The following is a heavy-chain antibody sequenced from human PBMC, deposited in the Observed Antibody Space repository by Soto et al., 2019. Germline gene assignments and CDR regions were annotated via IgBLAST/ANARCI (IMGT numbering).Heavy chain of an antibody. CDR2: IYPGDSDT. D-gene: IGHD5-18*01. J-gene: IGHJ6*02. CDR1: GYSFTSYW. CDR3: ARQQIQLWFDYYYYGMDV. Sequence: GEFLKISCKGSGYSFTSYWIGWVRQMPGKGLEWMGIIYPGDSDTRYSPSFQGQVTISADKSISTAYLQWSSLKASDTAMYYCARQQIQLWFDYYYYGMDVWGQGTTVTVSS. V-gene: IGHV5-51*01.